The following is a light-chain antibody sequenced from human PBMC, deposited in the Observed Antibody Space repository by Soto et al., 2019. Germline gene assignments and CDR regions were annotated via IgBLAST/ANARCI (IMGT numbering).Light chain of an antibody. CDR1: SSDVGGYNY. CDR2: DVS. Sequence: QSVLTQPASVSGSPGQSITISCTGTSSDVGGYNYVSWYQQHPGKAPKLMIYDVSNRPSGVSNRFSGSKSGNTASLTISWLQAEDEADYYCSSYTSTRVVFGTGTKVTVL. CDR3: SSYTSTRVV. V-gene: IGLV2-14*01. J-gene: IGLJ1*01.